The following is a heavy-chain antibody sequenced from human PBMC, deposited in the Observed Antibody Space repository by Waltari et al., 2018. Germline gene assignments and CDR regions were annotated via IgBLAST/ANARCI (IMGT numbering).Heavy chain of an antibody. V-gene: IGHV5-51*03. J-gene: IGHJ5*02. D-gene: IGHD6-6*01. Sequence: EVQLVQSGAEVKKPGESLKISCKGSGYSFTSYWNGWVRQMPGKGLEGMGIIYPGDSETRYSPSFQGQVTISADKSISTAYLQGSSLKASDTAMYYCARSIAAQDGWFDPWGQGTLVTVSS. CDR2: IYPGDSET. CDR3: ARSIAAQDGWFDP. CDR1: GYSFTSYW.